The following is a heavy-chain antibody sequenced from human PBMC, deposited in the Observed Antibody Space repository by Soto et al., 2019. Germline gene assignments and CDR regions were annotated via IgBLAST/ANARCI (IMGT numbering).Heavy chain of an antibody. D-gene: IGHD2-2*02. CDR1: GFTVSSNY. CDR3: ASQRVVPAAISPASYYYYYGMDV. V-gene: IGHV3-53*01. CDR2: IYSGGST. Sequence: PGGSLRLSCAASGFTVSSNYMSWVRQSPGKGLEWVSVIYSGGSTYYADSVRGRFTISRDNSKNTLYLQMNSLRAEDTAVYYCASQRVVPAAISPASYYYYYGMDVWGQGTTVTVSS. J-gene: IGHJ6*02.